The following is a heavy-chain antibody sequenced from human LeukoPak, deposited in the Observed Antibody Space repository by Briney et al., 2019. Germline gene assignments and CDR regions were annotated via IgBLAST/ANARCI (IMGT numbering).Heavy chain of an antibody. CDR1: GFTFSTSW. CDR2: IKQGGSDK. V-gene: IGHV3-7*01. J-gene: IGHJ4*02. Sequence: PGGSLRLSCVASGFTFSTSWMSWVRQAPGKGLEWVANIKQGGSDKYYVGSVKGRFTISRDNAKNSLYLQMNSLRAEDTAVYYCARSYDFWSLPRYFDYWGQGTLVTVSS. D-gene: IGHD3-3*01. CDR3: ARSYDFWSLPRYFDY.